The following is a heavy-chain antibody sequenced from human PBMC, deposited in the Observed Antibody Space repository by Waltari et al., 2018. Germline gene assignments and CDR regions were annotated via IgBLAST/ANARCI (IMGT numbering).Heavy chain of an antibody. Sequence: QLQLQESGPGLVKPSETLSLTCTVSGGSISSSSYYWGWIRQPPGKGLEWIGSIYYSGSTYYNPALNSRVTISVDTAKNQFSLKLSSVTAADTAVYYCARHDDYSKILDYWGQGTLVTVSS. V-gene: IGHV4-39*01. D-gene: IGHD4-4*01. CDR3: ARHDDYSKILDY. CDR1: GGSISSSSYY. CDR2: IYYSGST. J-gene: IGHJ4*02.